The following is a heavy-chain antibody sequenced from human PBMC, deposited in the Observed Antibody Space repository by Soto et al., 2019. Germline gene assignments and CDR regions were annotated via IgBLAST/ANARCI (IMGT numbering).Heavy chain of an antibody. J-gene: IGHJ4*02. CDR2: INSAGSST. V-gene: IGHV3-74*01. CDR3: ALSHTVTTDY. CDR1: GLTFSNYW. Sequence: AGGSLRLSCAASGLTFSNYWMHWVRQAPGKGLVWVSRINSAGSSTTYADSVKGRFTISRDNAKNTLYLQMNSLRAEDTAVYYCALSHTVTTDYWGQGTLVTVSS. D-gene: IGHD4-17*01.